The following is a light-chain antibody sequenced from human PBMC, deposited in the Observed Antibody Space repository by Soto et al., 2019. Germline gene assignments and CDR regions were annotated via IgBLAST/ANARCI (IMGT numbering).Light chain of an antibody. V-gene: IGLV4-69*01. Sequence: QPVLTQSPSASASLGASVKLTCTLSSGHSSDAIAWHQQQPEKGPRFLMNLNSDGSHTKGDGIPDRFSGSSSGAERYLTISSLQSEDAADYYCQTWGTGIVIFGGGTKLTVL. J-gene: IGLJ2*01. CDR1: SGHSSDA. CDR2: LNSDGSH. CDR3: QTWGTGIVI.